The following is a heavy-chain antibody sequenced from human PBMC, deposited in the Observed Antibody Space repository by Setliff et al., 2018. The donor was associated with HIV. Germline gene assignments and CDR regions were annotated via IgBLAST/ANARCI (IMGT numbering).Heavy chain of an antibody. CDR1: GGTFSSYA. V-gene: IGHV1-69*06. D-gene: IGHD5-12*01. Sequence: SVKVSCKASGGTFSSYAITWVRQAPGQGPEWMGGIIPIYGTPNYAQRFQGRVTITEDKSTSTAYMELSSLTSDDTAVYCCARGGYSGPSWGYYYYYNMDVWGKGTTVTVSS. CDR3: ARGGYSGPSWGYYYYYNMDV. CDR2: IIPIYGTP. J-gene: IGHJ6*03.